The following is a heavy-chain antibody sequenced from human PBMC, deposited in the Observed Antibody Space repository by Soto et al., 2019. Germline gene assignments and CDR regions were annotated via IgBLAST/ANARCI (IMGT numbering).Heavy chain of an antibody. V-gene: IGHV3-23*01. CDR1: GFTFSSYA. CDR2: ISGSGGST. J-gene: IGHJ4*02. CDR3: AKDSGESRDFDY. Sequence: LXLSCAASGFTFSSYAMSWVRQAPGKGLEWVSAISGSGGSTYYADSVKGRFTISRDNSKNTLYLQMNSLRAEDTAVYYCAKDSGESRDFDYWGQGTLVTVSS.